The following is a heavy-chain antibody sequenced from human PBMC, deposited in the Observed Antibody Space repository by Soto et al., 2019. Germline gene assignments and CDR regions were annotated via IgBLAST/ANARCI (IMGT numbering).Heavy chain of an antibody. CDR3: ARVPDR. D-gene: IGHD2-2*01. J-gene: IGHJ1*01. CDR1: GGSFSGYY. Sequence: SETLSLTCAVYGGSFSGYYWTWIRQPPWTGLEWIGEINHSGSTNYNPSLKSRVTISVDTSKNQFSLKLTSVTAADTAVYYCARVPDRWAQGTLVTVSS. V-gene: IGHV4-34*01. CDR2: INHSGST.